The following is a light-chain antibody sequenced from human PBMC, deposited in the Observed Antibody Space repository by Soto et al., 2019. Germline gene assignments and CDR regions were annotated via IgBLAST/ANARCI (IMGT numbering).Light chain of an antibody. V-gene: IGKV3-11*01. CDR1: QSVDTY. Sequence: IPLTQSPAILSLSPGERATLSCTASQSVDTYIAWYQQRPGQPPRLLNHDTSHRASGVPARFRGSGSGTDFTLTITSLEPEDFGVYFCQQRRNWVSFGPGTRL. CDR3: QQRRNWVS. J-gene: IGKJ3*01. CDR2: DTS.